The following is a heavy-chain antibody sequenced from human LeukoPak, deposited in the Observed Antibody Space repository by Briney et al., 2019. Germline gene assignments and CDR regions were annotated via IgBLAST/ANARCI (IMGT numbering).Heavy chain of an antibody. CDR1: GFTFSSYY. V-gene: IGHV3-7*01. J-gene: IGHJ4*02. CDR2: IKQDGSEK. CDR3: ARDFPEWLRFG. D-gene: IGHD5-12*01. Sequence: GGSLRLSCAASGFTFSSYYMNWVRQAPGKGLEWVANIKQDGSEKYYVDSVKGRFTISRDNAKNSLYLQMNSLRAEDTAVYYCARDFPEWLRFGWGQGTLVTVSS.